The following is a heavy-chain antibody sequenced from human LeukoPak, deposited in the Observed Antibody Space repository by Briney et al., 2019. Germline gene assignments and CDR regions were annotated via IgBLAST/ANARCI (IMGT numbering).Heavy chain of an antibody. J-gene: IGHJ4*02. CDR3: AREWLDYYDSSGLFDY. V-gene: IGHV4-59*12. CDR2: IYYSGST. D-gene: IGHD3-22*01. Sequence: SETLSLTCIVSGGSISGYYWSWIRQPPGKGLEWIGYIYYSGSTNYNPSLKSRVTISVDTSKNQFSLKLSSVTAADTAVYYCAREWLDYYDSSGLFDYWGQGTLVTVSS. CDR1: GGSISGYY.